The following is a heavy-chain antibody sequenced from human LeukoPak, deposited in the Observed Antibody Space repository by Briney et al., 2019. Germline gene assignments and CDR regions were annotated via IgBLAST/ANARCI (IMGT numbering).Heavy chain of an antibody. CDR2: ISSSSSYI. CDR1: GFTFSSYS. Sequence: GRSLRLSCAASGFTFSSYSMNWVRQAPGKGLEWVSSISSSSSYIYYADSVKGRFTISRDNAKNSLYLQMNSLRAEDTAVYYCARARRDGYPVGYFDYWGQGTLVTVSS. J-gene: IGHJ4*02. V-gene: IGHV3-21*01. D-gene: IGHD5-24*01. CDR3: ARARRDGYPVGYFDY.